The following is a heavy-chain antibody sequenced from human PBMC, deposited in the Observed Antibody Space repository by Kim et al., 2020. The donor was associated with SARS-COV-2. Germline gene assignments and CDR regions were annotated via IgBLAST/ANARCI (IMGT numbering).Heavy chain of an antibody. CDR1: GYTFITYA. CDR2: INAGGNT. J-gene: IGHJ4*02. CDR3: ARATPTVDY. V-gene: IGHV1-3*01. D-gene: IGHD2-15*01. Sequence: SVKVSCKASGYTFITYAIHWVRQAPGQRLEWMGWINAGGNTKYSQNFQGRITITRDSSASTAYMELSSLRSEDTAVYYCARATPTVDYWGQGTLVTVSS.